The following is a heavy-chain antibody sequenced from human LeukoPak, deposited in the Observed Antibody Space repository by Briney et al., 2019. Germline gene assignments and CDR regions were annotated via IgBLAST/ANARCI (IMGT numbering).Heavy chain of an antibody. J-gene: IGHJ5*02. V-gene: IGHV3-23*01. CDR1: EFTFSSYA. Sequence: GSLRLSCAASEFTFSSYAMSWVRQAPGKGLEWVSAISASGTSTYYADSVKGRFTISRDNSKNTLYLQMNSLRPEDTAFYYCPKDRTGNYVAWLDPWGQGTLVTVSS. CDR3: PKDRTGNYVAWLDP. CDR2: ISASGTST. D-gene: IGHD4-11*01.